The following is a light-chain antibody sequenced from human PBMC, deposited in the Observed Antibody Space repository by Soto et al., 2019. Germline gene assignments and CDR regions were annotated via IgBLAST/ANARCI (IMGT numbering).Light chain of an antibody. CDR2: EVT. CDR3: ASYAGSITV. J-gene: IGLJ2*01. Sequence: QSALTQPPSASGSPGQSVTISCTGTSSDVGGYNYVSWYQQYPGKAPRLMIYEVTKRPSGVPDRFSGSKSGNTASLTVSGLQADDEADYYCASYAGSITVYGGGTKVTVL. CDR1: SSDVGGYNY. V-gene: IGLV2-8*01.